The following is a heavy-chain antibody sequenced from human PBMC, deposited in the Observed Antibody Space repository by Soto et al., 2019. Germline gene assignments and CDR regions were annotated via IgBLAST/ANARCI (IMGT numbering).Heavy chain of an antibody. CDR1: GFTFSYYP. V-gene: IGHV3-21*06. CDR2: ISGVRDYI. J-gene: IGHJ4*02. Sequence: GGSLRLSCAASGFTFSYYPLHWVRRAPGKGLEWVSSISGVRDYIRYADSVKGRFAISRDNAKTSLYLQMNRLTAEDTAVYSCERAGAHNYTEYYFDYRGQGTLVTVSS. D-gene: IGHD3-10*01. CDR3: ERAGAHNYTEYYFDY.